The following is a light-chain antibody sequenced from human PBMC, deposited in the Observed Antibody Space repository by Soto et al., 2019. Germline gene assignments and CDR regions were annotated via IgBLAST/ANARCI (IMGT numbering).Light chain of an antibody. V-gene: IGLV2-18*02. J-gene: IGLJ1*01. CDR2: EVG. CDR1: SSDVGGYNR. CDR3: SSYTGSSTWV. Sequence: QSALTQPPSVSGSPGQSVTISCAGTSSDVGGYNRVSWYQQPPGTAPKLVISEVGNRPSGVPDRFSGSKSANTASLTISGLQAEDEADYYCSSYTGSSTWVFGTGTKLTVL.